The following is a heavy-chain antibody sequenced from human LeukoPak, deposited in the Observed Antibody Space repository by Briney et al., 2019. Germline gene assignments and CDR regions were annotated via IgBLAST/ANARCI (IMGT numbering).Heavy chain of an antibody. CDR3: ARDYTGTGWFDP. CDR2: IYYSGST. CDR1: GGSITNDYY. V-gene: IGHV4-39*07. J-gene: IGHJ5*02. D-gene: IGHD1/OR15-1a*01. Sequence: SETLSLTCTVSGGSITNDYYWGWIRQPPGKGLEWIGSIYYSGSTYYNPSLKSRVTMSVDMSKSQFSLKLNSVTAADTAVYYCARDYTGTGWFDPWGQGTLVTVSS.